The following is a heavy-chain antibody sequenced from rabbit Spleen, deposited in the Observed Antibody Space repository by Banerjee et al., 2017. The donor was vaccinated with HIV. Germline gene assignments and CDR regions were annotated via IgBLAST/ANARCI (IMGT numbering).Heavy chain of an antibody. CDR3: VREAGYSYAAYGRDL. V-gene: IGHV1S40*01. J-gene: IGHJ6*01. CDR1: GFDLTDYYY. Sequence: QSLEEAVGDLVKPGASLTLTCTVSGFDLTDYYYLYWVRQAPGKGLEWIACIYVAYGNTYHASGVNGRFTSTGHNAQNTLYLQVNSLTDADTDTYFCVREAGYSYAAYGRDLWGAGTRVTV. D-gene: IGHD6-1*01. CDR2: IYVAYGNT.